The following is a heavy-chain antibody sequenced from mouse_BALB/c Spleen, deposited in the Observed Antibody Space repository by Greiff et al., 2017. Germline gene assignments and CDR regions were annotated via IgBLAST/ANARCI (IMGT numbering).Heavy chain of an antibody. CDR1: GFTFSSYT. D-gene: IGHD4-1*01. CDR3: TRGMGAMDY. J-gene: IGHJ4*01. V-gene: IGHV5-6-4*01. Sequence: EVKLVESGGGLVKPGGSLKLSCAASGFTFSSYTMSWVRQTPEKRLEWVATISSGGSYTYYPDSVKGRFTISRDNAKNTLYLQMSSLMSEDTAMYYCTRGMGAMDYWGQGTSVTVSS. CDR2: ISSGGSYT.